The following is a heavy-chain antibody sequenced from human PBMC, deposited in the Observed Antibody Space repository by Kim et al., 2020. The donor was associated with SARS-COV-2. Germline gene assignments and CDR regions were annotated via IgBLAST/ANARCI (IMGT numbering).Heavy chain of an antibody. D-gene: IGHD6-19*01. V-gene: IGHV3-11*03. Sequence: GGSLRLSCAASGFTFNDYYMTWIRQAPGKGLEWISYISSSSSYTKYADSVKGLFTISRDNAKNSLYLQMNSLRAEDTAVYYCARVASGSTAWYYFDYWG. CDR2: ISSSSSYT. J-gene: IGHJ4*01. CDR1: GFTFNDYY. CDR3: ARVASGSTAWYYFDY.